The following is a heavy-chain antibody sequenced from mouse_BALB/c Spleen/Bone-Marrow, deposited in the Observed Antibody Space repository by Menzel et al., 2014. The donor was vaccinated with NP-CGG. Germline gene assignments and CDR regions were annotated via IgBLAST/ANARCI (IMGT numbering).Heavy chain of an antibody. V-gene: IGHV1-19*01. D-gene: IGHD2-1*01. CDR1: GYTFTDYY. J-gene: IGHJ4*01. CDR3: ARFPNYSYAMDY. CDR2: VNPYNGGT. Sequence: VQLKHSGPELVKPGASVKMSCKASGYTFTDYYMDWVKQSHGESFEWIGRVNPYNGGTSYNQKFKGKATLTVDKSSSTAYMELSSLTSEDSAVYYCARFPNYSYAMDYWGQGTSVTVSS.